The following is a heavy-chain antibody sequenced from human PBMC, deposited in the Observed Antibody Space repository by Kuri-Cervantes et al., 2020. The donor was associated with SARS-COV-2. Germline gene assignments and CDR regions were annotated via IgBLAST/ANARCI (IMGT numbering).Heavy chain of an antibody. D-gene: IGHD3-3*01. CDR3: ARGPTHYYDFWSGDHFDY. CDR1: GGTFSSYA. CDR2: IIPIFGIA. Sequence: SVKVSCKASGGTFSSYAISWVRQAPGQGLEWMGGIIPIFGIANYAQKFQGRVTITRDTSASTAYMELSSLRSEDTAVYYCARGPTHYYDFWSGDHFDYWGQGTQVTVSS. J-gene: IGHJ4*02. V-gene: IGHV1-69*10.